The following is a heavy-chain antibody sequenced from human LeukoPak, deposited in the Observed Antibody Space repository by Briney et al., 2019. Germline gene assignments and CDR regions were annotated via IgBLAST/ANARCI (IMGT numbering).Heavy chain of an antibody. Sequence: SETLSLTCTVSGGSISSSSYYWGWIRQPPGKGLEWIGSIYYSGNTYYNPSLKGRVTISVDTSKNQFSLKLSSVTAADTAVYYCARLQFLGVGDYWGQGTLVTVSS. CDR2: IYYSGNT. V-gene: IGHV4-39*01. CDR1: GGSISSSSYY. D-gene: IGHD2-8*01. J-gene: IGHJ4*02. CDR3: ARLQFLGVGDY.